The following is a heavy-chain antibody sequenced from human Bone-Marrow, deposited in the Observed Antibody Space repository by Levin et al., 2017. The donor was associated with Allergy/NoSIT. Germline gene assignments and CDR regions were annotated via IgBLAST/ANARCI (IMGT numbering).Heavy chain of an antibody. CDR3: AKDGITGTTHYYYYMDV. D-gene: IGHD1-7*01. V-gene: IGHV3-23*01. CDR1: GFTFSSYA. J-gene: IGHJ6*03. CDR2: ISGSGGST. Sequence: SCAASGFTFSSYAMSWVRQAPGKGLEWVSAISGSGGSTYYADSVKGRFTISRDNSKNTLYLQMNSLRAEDTAVYYCAKDGITGTTHYYYYMDVWGKGTTVTVSS.